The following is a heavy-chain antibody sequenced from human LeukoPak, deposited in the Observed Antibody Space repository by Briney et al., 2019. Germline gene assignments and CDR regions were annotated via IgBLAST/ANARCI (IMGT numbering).Heavy chain of an antibody. Sequence: SENLSLTCTVSVGSICRGSYFCTWIRQPPGKGLAWIGDIYHSGRTYYNPSRKSRVTISMARSKNQFSLQVNAVTAADTAVYYCARARFYDGSPGFDNWGQGTLVTVSS. CDR3: ARARFYDGSPGFDN. V-gene: IGHV4-30-2*01. J-gene: IGHJ4*02. CDR1: VGSICRGSYF. CDR2: IYHSGRT. D-gene: IGHD3-10*01.